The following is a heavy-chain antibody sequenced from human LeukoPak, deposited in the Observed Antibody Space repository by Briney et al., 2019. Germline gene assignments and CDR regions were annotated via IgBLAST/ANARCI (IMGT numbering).Heavy chain of an antibody. CDR2: ISGSGVST. D-gene: IGHD3-10*01. CDR1: GFTFSSHG. J-gene: IGHJ4*02. Sequence: GGSLRLSCAASGFTFSSHGMSWVRHAPGQGLGGVSVISGSGVSTYYADSVKGRFTISRDNSKNTLYLQMNSLRAEDTAVYYCAKDHGSLGSGLNWGQGTLVTVSS. V-gene: IGHV3-23*01. CDR3: AKDHGSLGSGLN.